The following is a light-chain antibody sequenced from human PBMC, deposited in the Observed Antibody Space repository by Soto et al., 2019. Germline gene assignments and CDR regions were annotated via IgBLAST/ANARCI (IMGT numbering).Light chain of an antibody. CDR3: QQYDDWPWT. J-gene: IGKJ1*01. V-gene: IGKV3-20*01. CDR1: QRVDDSH. CDR2: GAS. Sequence: EIVLTQSPGPLSLSPGESATLSCRASQRVDDSHLAWYQLRPGQAPRLLIYGASTRATGIPDRFSGSGSGTDFSLTISGLKPEDFAVYYCQQYDDWPWTFGHGTKVEIK.